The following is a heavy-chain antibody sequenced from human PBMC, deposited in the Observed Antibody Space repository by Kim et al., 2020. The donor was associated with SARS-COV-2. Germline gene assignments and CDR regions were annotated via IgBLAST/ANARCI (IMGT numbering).Heavy chain of an antibody. D-gene: IGHD3-3*01. V-gene: IGHV4-34*01. Sequence: SETLSLTCAVYVRSLSGYHWTWIRQPPGKGLEWIGEINHSGNTNCNPSLKSRVTISLDTSKNQFSLNLRSMTAADTAVYYCARGRAGVVPSPILGIGPHYAFYAMDVWGQGTTVTVSS. CDR2: INHSGNT. CDR1: VRSLSGYH. J-gene: IGHJ6*02. CDR3: ARGRAGVVPSPILGIGPHYAFYAMDV.